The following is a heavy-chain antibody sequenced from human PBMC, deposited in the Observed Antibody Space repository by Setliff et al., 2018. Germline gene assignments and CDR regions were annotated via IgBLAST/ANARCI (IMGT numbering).Heavy chain of an antibody. J-gene: IGHJ4*02. CDR1: GGSISSSSYY. CDR3: ARPRGGVEGYFDN. CDR2: IYYSGST. D-gene: IGHD2-15*01. V-gene: IGHV4-39*01. Sequence: SETLSLTCTVSGGSISSSSYYWGWIRQPPGKGLEWIGSIYYSGSTYYNPSLKSRVTISMDTSKNQFSLKLSSVTAADTAVYYCARPRGGVEGYFDNWGQGTLVTVSS.